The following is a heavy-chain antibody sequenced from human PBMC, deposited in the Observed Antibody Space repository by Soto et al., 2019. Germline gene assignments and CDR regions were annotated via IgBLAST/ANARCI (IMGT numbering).Heavy chain of an antibody. CDR1: GGSISSGDYY. Sequence: SETLSLTCTVSGGSISSGDYYWSWFRQPPGKGLEWIRYIYYNRSTYYNPSLKSRVTISVDTSXXQFXLKLSSVTAADTAVYYCARGRREYDLSSGYYIARGGDSDLMHDAFDIWGQGTMVTVSS. D-gene: IGHD3-3*01. CDR3: ARGRREYDLSSGYYIARGGDSDLMHDAFDI. CDR2: IYYNRST. V-gene: IGHV4-30-4*01. J-gene: IGHJ3*02.